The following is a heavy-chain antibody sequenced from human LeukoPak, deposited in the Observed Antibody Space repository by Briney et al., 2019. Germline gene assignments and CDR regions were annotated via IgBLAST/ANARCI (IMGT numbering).Heavy chain of an antibody. CDR3: ARDCSGGSCYSH. V-gene: IGHV1-2*06. CDR1: GYTFTGYY. J-gene: IGHJ4*02. CDR2: INPNSGGT. Sequence: GASVKVSCKASGYTFTGYYMHWVRQAPGQGLEWMGRINPNSGGTNYAQKFQGRVTMTRDTSISTAYMELSRLRSDDTAVYYCARDCSGGSCYSHWGQGTLVTASS. D-gene: IGHD2-15*01.